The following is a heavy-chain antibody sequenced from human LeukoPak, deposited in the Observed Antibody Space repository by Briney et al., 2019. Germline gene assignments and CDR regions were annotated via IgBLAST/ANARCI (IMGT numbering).Heavy chain of an antibody. V-gene: IGHV4-59*01. J-gene: IGHJ6*02. Sequence: SETLSLTCTVSGDSISGSYWTWVRQPPGQGLEWIGQIHYSGRADYNPSLRRRITISVDTSKNPMSLTLTSVTAADTAIYYCVKFGVDYDMGVWGQGTTVTVSS. CDR1: GDSISGSY. D-gene: IGHD3-16*01. CDR2: IHYSGRA. CDR3: VKFGVDYDMGV.